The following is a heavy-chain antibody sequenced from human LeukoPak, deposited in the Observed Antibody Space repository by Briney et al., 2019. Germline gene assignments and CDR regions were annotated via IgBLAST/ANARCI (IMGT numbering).Heavy chain of an antibody. CDR1: GGSISSSN. Sequence: GTLSLTCAVSGGSISSSNWWSWVRQAPGKGLEWVSAISGSGGSTYYADSVKGRFTISRDNSKNTLYLQMNSLRAEDTAVYYCVTTAGFDYWGQGTLVTVSS. V-gene: IGHV3-23*01. CDR3: VTTAGFDY. D-gene: IGHD1-1*01. J-gene: IGHJ4*02. CDR2: ISGSGGST.